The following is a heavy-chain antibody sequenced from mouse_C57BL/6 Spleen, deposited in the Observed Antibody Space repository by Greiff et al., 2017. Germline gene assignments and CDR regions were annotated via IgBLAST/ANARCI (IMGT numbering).Heavy chain of an antibody. D-gene: IGHD1-1*01. CDR3: ASRGYYGSSYEDWYFGV. Sequence: VQLQQSGAELVKPGASVKLSCKASGYTFTSYWMHSVKQRPGQGLEWIGMIHPNSGSTNYNEKFKSKATLTVDKSSSTAYMQLSSLTSEDSAVYYCASRGYYGSSYEDWYFGVWGTGTTVTVSS. CDR2: IHPNSGST. J-gene: IGHJ1*03. CDR1: GYTFTSYW. V-gene: IGHV1-64*01.